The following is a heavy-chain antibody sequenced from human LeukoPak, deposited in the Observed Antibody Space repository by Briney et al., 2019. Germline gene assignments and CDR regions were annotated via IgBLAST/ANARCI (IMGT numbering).Heavy chain of an antibody. CDR1: GFTFSSSA. CDR3: ARDLPYSSAWYWDY. D-gene: IGHD6-19*01. J-gene: IGHJ4*02. V-gene: IGHV3-23*01. Sequence: GGSLRLSCAASGFTFSSSAMSWVRQVPGKGLEWVSGISASGGSTYYADSVRGRFTISRDNSKNTLYVQMNSLRDEDTAVYYCARDLPYSSAWYWDYWGQGTLVTVSS. CDR2: ISASGGST.